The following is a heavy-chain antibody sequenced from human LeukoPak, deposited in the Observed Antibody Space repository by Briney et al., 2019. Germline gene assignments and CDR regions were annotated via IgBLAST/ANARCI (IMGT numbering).Heavy chain of an antibody. CDR3: AREQPITYGDYYNSPDAFDI. Sequence: ASVKVSCKASGYTFTSYGISWVRQAPGQGLEWMGWISAYNGNTNYAQKLQGRVTMTTDTSTSTAYMELRSLRSDDTAVYYCAREQPITYGDYYNSPDAFDIWGQGTMVTVSS. CDR2: ISAYNGNT. J-gene: IGHJ3*02. D-gene: IGHD4-17*01. V-gene: IGHV1-18*01. CDR1: GYTFTSYG.